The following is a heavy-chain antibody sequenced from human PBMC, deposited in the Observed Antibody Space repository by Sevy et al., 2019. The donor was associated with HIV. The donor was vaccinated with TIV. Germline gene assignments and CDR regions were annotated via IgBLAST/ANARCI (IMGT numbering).Heavy chain of an antibody. CDR2: IKQDGSVK. J-gene: IGHJ4*02. V-gene: IGHV3-7*01. CDR3: AKQRGWICSHDVCSPYYSDS. D-gene: IGHD5-12*01. Sequence: GGSLRLSCAASGFAFRTFWMSWVRQAPGKGLEGVANIKQDGSVKYYMDSVKDRFTISRDNAKNSLYLQMSSLTVEDTAVYYCAKQRGWICSHDVCSPYYSDSWGQGTLVTVSS. CDR1: GFAFRTFW.